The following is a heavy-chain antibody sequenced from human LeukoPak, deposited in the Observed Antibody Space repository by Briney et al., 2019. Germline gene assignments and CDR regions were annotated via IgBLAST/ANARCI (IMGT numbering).Heavy chain of an antibody. Sequence: GGSPRLSCTASGFTFSNSLMHWVRQVPGQGLVWVARIDTEGSTTHYADSVRGRFTISRDNAKNTLYLQMNILRAEDTAVYYCVRDRDGYNYWGQGTLVTVSS. D-gene: IGHD5-24*01. V-gene: IGHV3-74*01. J-gene: IGHJ4*02. CDR1: GFTFSNSL. CDR3: VRDRDGYNY. CDR2: IDTEGSTT.